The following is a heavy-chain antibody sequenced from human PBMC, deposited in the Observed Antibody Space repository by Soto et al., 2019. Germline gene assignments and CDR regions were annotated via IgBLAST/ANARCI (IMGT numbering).Heavy chain of an antibody. Sequence: QVPLVQSGAEVKKPGASVTVSCRSSGDTFTDYYMHWVRQAPGQGLEWMGWINPNSGVTTYAQKFQGWVIMTRDTSLRTVYMQLSRLRSDDPAVYYCARESGGATATLDYYYFYMDVWGTGTTVTVSS. D-gene: IGHD5-12*01. CDR1: GDTFTDYY. CDR3: ARESGGATATLDYYYFYMDV. CDR2: INPNSGVT. J-gene: IGHJ6*03. V-gene: IGHV1-2*04.